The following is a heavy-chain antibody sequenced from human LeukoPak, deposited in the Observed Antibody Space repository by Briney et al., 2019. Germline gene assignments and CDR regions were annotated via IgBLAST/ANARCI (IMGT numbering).Heavy chain of an antibody. CDR2: TKEDGGEK. D-gene: IGHD6-19*01. CDR1: GFTFSTYW. Sequence: GGSLRLSCAASGFTFSTYWMSWVRQAPGKGLEWVPNTKEDGGEKYYVDSVKGRFTISRDNAENSLYVQMNSLRAEDTAVYYCARRSVAGSLDYWGQGTLVTVSS. CDR3: ARRSVAGSLDY. J-gene: IGHJ4*02. V-gene: IGHV3-7*01.